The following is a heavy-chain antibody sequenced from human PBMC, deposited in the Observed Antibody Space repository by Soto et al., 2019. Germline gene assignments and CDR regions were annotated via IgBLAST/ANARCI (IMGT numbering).Heavy chain of an antibody. CDR1: GGSISSDY. CDR2: IYYSGST. CDR3: ARSGVSLDY. Sequence: SETLSLTCTVSGGSISSDYWSWIRQPPGKGLEWIWYIYYSGSTSDNPSLKSRVTISVDSSKNRFSRKLSSLTAADTAVYYCARSGVSLDYWGKGTLAAVSS. J-gene: IGHJ4*02. D-gene: IGHD2-8*01. V-gene: IGHV4-59*01.